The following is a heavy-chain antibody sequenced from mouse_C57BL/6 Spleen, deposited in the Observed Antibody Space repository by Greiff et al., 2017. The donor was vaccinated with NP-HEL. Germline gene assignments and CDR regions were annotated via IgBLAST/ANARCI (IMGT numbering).Heavy chain of an antibody. J-gene: IGHJ2*01. CDR3: AGGNCLDY. D-gene: IGHD2-1*01. V-gene: IGHV1-59*01. CDR1: GYTFTSYW. CDR2: IDPSDSYT. Sequence: QVQLQQPGAELVRPGTSVKLSCKASGYTFTSYWMHWVRQRPGQGLEWIGEIDPSDSYTNYTQKFKGKATLTVDTSSSTAYMQLSSLTSEDSAVDCWAGGNCLDYWGQGTTLTVSS.